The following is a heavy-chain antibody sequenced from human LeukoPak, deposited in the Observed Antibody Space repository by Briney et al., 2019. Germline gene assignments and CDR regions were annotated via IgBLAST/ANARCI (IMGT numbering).Heavy chain of an antibody. V-gene: IGHV3-20*04. J-gene: IGHJ4*02. CDR3: ATHSYYYGSGSYPHYLDY. Sequence: GGSLRLSCAASGFSFEDNGMTWVRQVPGKGLEGVSGINWNGETTGYVDSVKGRFTISRDNAKNSLYPQMNSLRAEDTALYYCATHSYYYGSGSYPHYLDYWGQGTLVTVSS. CDR1: GFSFEDNG. CDR2: INWNGETT. D-gene: IGHD3-10*01.